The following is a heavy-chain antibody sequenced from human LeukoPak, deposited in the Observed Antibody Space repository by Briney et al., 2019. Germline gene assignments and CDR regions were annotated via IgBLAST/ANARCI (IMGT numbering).Heavy chain of an antibody. V-gene: IGHV4-34*01. CDR3: ARASWVSNFFDY. Sequence: SETLSLTCAVYGGSFSGYYWSWIRQPPGKGLEWIGEINHSGSTNYNPSLKSRVTISVDTSKNQFSLKLSSVTAADTAVYYCARASWVSNFFDYWGQGTLVTVSS. CDR2: INHSGST. J-gene: IGHJ4*02. CDR1: GGSFSGYY. D-gene: IGHD4-11*01.